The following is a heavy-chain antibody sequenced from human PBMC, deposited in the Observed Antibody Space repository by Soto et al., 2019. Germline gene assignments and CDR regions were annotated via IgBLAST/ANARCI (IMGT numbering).Heavy chain of an antibody. J-gene: IGHJ6*02. CDR3: ASRRRNWNLRYYYYGMDV. CDR1: GGSFSGY. Sequence: SETLSLTCAVYGGSFSGYWTWIRHPPGTGLEWIGEINHSGSTNYNPSLKSRVTISVDTSKNQFSLKLSSVTAADTAVYYCASRRRNWNLRYYYYGMDVWGQGTTVT. D-gene: IGHD1-1*01. V-gene: IGHV4-34*01. CDR2: INHSGST.